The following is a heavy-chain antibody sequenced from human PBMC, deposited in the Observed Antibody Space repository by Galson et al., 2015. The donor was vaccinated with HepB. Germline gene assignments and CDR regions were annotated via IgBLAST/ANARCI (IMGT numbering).Heavy chain of an antibody. CDR1: GYTLTELS. CDR3: ATEPAPYSSGCNWFDP. CDR2: FDPEDGET. Sequence: SVKVSCKVSGYTLTELSMHWVRQAPGKGLEWMGGFDPEDGETIYAQKFQGRVTMTEDTSTDTAYMELSSLRSEDTAVYYCATEPAPYSSGCNWFDPWGQGTLVTVSS. D-gene: IGHD6-19*01. V-gene: IGHV1-24*01. J-gene: IGHJ5*02.